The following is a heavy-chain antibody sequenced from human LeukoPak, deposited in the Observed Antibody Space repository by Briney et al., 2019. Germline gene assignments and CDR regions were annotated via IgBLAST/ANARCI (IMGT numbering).Heavy chain of an antibody. CDR3: ARVSNSGYNSRGAFDI. D-gene: IGHD3-22*01. CDR1: GYSISSGYY. V-gene: IGHV4-38-2*02. Sequence: SETLSLTCTVSGYSISSGYYWAWIRQPPGMGLEWIGSIYHSGGTYNNPSLKSRLTMSVDTSKNQFSLKLSSVTAADTAVYYCARVSNSGYNSRGAFDIWGQGTMVTVSS. J-gene: IGHJ3*02. CDR2: IYHSGGT.